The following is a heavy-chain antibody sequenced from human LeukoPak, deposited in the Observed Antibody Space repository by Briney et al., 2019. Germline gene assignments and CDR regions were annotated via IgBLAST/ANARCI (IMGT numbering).Heavy chain of an antibody. V-gene: IGHV3-30*02. Sequence: GGSLRLSCAASGFTFSDYGIHWVRQAPGKGLQWVAFIRHDGSNKYYADSVKGRFTISRDNSKNTLYLEMNSLRAEDTAVYYCARSNPYFDTSGPLDCWGQGTLVTVSS. CDR3: ARSNPYFDTSGPLDC. J-gene: IGHJ4*02. CDR1: GFTFSDYG. CDR2: IRHDGSNK. D-gene: IGHD3-22*01.